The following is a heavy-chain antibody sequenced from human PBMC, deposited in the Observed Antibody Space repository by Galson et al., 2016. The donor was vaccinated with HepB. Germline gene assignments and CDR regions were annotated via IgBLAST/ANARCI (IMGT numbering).Heavy chain of an antibody. CDR3: ARYYYGSGSSPPYLRRWGGDWFFDL. CDR2: ISGSSSTI. J-gene: IGHJ2*01. CDR1: GFTFSTYS. Sequence: SLRLSCAVSGFTFSTYSMNWVRQAPGKGLEWVSYISGSSSTIYYADSVKGRFTISREKSKNSLFLRMHSLRAEDAAVYYCARYYYGSGSSPPYLRRWGGDWFFDLWGRGTLITVSS. V-gene: IGHV3-48*01. D-gene: IGHD3-10*01.